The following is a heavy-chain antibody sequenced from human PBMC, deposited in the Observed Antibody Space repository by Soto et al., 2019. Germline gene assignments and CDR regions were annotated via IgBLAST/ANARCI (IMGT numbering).Heavy chain of an antibody. J-gene: IGHJ4*02. D-gene: IGHD1-7*01. CDR2: MGPDRGDT. Sequence: ASLKVSCKAAGYTFTGHYIHWLRHVPGQGREWMGEMGPDRGDTKYAQKFQGRLTMTRDTSITTVYMELSNLGPDDTAGYYCGRGRSGELVVFHRGQGTLVTVSS. V-gene: IGHV1-2*02. CDR1: GYTFTGHY. CDR3: GRGRSGELVVFH.